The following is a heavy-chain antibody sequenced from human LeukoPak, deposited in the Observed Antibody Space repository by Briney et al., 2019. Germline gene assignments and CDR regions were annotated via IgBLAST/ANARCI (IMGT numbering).Heavy chain of an antibody. CDR2: ISSSSGYT. Sequence: GGSLRLSCAASGFTFSDYYMSWIRQAPGKGLEWVSYISSSSGYTNYADSVKGRFTISRDNAKNSLYLQMNSLRAEDTAVYYCARRYCSSTSCYPYGMDVWGQGTTVTVSS. V-gene: IGHV3-11*03. CDR3: ARRYCSSTSCYPYGMDV. J-gene: IGHJ6*02. CDR1: GFTFSDYY. D-gene: IGHD2-2*01.